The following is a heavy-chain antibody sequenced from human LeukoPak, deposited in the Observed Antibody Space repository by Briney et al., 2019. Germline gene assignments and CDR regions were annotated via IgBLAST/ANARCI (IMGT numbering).Heavy chain of an antibody. CDR2: ISSSSSYI. Sequence: GGSLRLSCAASGFTFSSYSMNWVRQAPGKGLEWVSSISSSSSYIYYADLVKGRFTISRDNAKNSLYLQMNSLRAEDTAVYYCARDRSDYSIKYYYYYGMDVWGQGTTVTVSS. V-gene: IGHV3-21*01. J-gene: IGHJ6*02. CDR3: ARDRSDYSIKYYYYYGMDV. D-gene: IGHD3-16*01. CDR1: GFTFSSYS.